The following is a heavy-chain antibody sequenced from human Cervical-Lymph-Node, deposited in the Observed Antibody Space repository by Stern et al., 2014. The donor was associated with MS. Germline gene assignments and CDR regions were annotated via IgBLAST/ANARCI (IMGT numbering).Heavy chain of an antibody. CDR2: IYLDDSET. CDR1: GFSVTNYW. V-gene: IGHV5-51*01. D-gene: IGHD3-16*01. Sequence: VQLVESGADVKKPGESLKISCKGSGFSVTNYWIGWVRQMPGKGLEWMGIIYLDDSETRNSPSLKGQGTISADKPISTAYLQWSSLKASDTAMYYCAAGESYEFFDYWGQGTLVTVSS. CDR3: AAGESYEFFDY. J-gene: IGHJ4*02.